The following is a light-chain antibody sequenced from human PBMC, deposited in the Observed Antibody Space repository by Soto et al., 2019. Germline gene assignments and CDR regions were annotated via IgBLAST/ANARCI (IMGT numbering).Light chain of an antibody. CDR2: DVN. V-gene: IGLV2-14*03. Sequence: QSALTQPASLSGSTGQSITISCTGTNNDDGGYNYVSWYQQHPGKAPKLMIYDVNNRPSGISNRFSGSKSGNTASLTISGLQAEDEADYFCCSFTTTTTYVFGSGTKVTVL. CDR3: CSFTTTTTYV. CDR1: NNDDGGYNY. J-gene: IGLJ1*01.